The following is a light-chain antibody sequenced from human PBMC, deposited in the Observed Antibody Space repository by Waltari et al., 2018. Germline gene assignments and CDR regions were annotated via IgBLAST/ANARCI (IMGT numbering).Light chain of an antibody. V-gene: IGKV3-20*01. Sequence: EIVLTQSPGTLSLSPGDGATLSCRASQSVSSNYLAWDQQKPGQAPRLLIYGASNRATGSPDRSRGRGSGTDFTLTISRLEPEDVAVYYCQQYGSSPPVTFGQGTRLE. CDR1: QSVSSNY. CDR3: QQYGSSPPVT. CDR2: GAS. J-gene: IGKJ5*01.